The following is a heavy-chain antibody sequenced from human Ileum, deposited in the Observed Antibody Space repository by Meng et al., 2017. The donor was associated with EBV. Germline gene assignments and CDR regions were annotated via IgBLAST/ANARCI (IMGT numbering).Heavy chain of an antibody. J-gene: IGHJ4*02. V-gene: IGHV2-5*01. D-gene: IGHD6-6*01. Sequence: IPLKEPGPTLVKPTQTLTLTCSFSGFSPTSSGVGVGWIRQPPGKALEWLALIYWNDDKRYSPSLKSRLTVTRDTSKNQVVLTLTNVDPVDTATYYCARRPGSPSSRFDYWGQGTLVTVSS. CDR3: ARRPGSPSSRFDY. CDR2: IYWNDDK. CDR1: GFSPTSSGVG.